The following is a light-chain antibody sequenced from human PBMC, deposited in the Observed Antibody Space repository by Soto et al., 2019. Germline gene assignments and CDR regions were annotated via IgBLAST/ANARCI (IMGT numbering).Light chain of an antibody. Sequence: EIVLTQSPATLSLSPGERATLSCRASQSVSSYLAWYQQKPGQAPRLLIYDASNRATSIPARFSGSGSGTDFTLTISSLEPEDFAVYYCQQRSNWRTFGGGTKVEIK. CDR3: QQRSNWRT. CDR1: QSVSSY. CDR2: DAS. V-gene: IGKV3-11*01. J-gene: IGKJ4*01.